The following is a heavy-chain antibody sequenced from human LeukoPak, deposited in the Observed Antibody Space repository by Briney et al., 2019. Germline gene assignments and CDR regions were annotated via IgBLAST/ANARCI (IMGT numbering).Heavy chain of an antibody. D-gene: IGHD5-24*01. CDR1: GYTFTGYY. V-gene: IGHV1-2*02. J-gene: IGHJ1*01. Sequence: GASVKVSCKASGYTFTGYYMHWVRQAPGQGLEWMGWINPNSGGTNYAQKFQGRVTVTRDTSISTAYMDLSRLRSDDTAVYYCARGGFTGSYYNYSTHWGKGTLLTVPP. CDR3: ARGGFTGSYYNYSTH. CDR2: INPNSGGT.